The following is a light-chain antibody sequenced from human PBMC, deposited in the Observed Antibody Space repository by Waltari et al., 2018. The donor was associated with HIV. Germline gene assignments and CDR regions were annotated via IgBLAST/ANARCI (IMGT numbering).Light chain of an antibody. CDR3: QDYDSSDRVV. CDR1: SGSIASNY. V-gene: IGLV6-57*01. Sequence: NFMLTQPHSVSESPEKTVTISCTRSSGSIASNYVQWYQRRPGSSPTTVIYEDSQRPSGVPERVSGSIDSSSSSASLTITGLKTEDEADYYGQDYDSSDRVVFGGGTKLTVL. CDR2: EDS. J-gene: IGLJ2*01.